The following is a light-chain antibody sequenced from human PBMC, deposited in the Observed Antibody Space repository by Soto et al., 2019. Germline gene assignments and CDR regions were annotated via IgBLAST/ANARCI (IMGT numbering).Light chain of an antibody. Sequence: QSVLTQPXXVSXXXXXXXXXXXXXXSSXXGXGXXXHXXQQLPGVXXXXLIYGNTNRPSGVPDRFSGSKSGTSASLAITGLXAEDEADYYCQSYDTSLSGYVFGSGTKLTVL. V-gene: IGLV1-40*01. CDR2: GNT. CDR1: SSXXGXGXX. CDR3: QSYDTSLSGYV. J-gene: IGLJ1*01.